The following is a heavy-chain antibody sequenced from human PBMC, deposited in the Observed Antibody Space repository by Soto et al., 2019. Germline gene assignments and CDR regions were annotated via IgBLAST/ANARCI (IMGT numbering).Heavy chain of an antibody. CDR2: ISYDGSNK. CDR3: AKNEGGGYYYYYGMDV. V-gene: IGHV3-30*18. Sequence: QVQLVESGGGVVQPGRSLRLSCAASGFTFSSYGMHWVRQAPGKGLEWVAVISYDGSNKYYADSVKGRFTISRDNSKNTLYLQMNSLRAEDTAVYYCAKNEGGGYYYYYGMDVWGQGTTVTVSS. D-gene: IGHD3-16*01. J-gene: IGHJ6*02. CDR1: GFTFSSYG.